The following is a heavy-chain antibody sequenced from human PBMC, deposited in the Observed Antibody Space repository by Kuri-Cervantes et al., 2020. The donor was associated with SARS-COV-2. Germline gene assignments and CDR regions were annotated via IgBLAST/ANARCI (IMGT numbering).Heavy chain of an antibody. CDR3: ARAVSGGNSHYDF. D-gene: IGHD4-23*01. V-gene: IGHV3-74*01. CDR1: GFTVSSNY. Sequence: GESLKISCAASGFTVSSNYMSWVRQAPGRGLVWVSRIKSDGSSTSYADSVEGRFTISRDNAKNTLYLQMNSLRAEDTAVYYCARAVSGGNSHYDFWGQGALVTVSS. J-gene: IGHJ4*02. CDR2: IKSDGSST.